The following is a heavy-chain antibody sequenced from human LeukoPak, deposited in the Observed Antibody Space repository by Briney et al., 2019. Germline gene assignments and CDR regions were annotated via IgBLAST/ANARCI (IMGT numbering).Heavy chain of an antibody. CDR2: INPNSGDT. V-gene: IGHV1-2*02. J-gene: IGHJ4*02. D-gene: IGHD1-26*01. CDR1: GYTFTGYY. Sequence: ASVKVSCKASGYTFTGYYMYWVRQAPGQGLEWRGWINPNSGDTNYAQKFQGSVTMTRDTSISTAYMELSRLRSDDTAVYYCARGRGSYSFDYWGQGTLVTVSS. CDR3: ARGRGSYSFDY.